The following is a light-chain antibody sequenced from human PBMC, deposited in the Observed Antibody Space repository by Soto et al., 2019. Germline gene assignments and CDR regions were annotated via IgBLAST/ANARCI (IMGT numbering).Light chain of an antibody. CDR1: SSDVGGYNY. V-gene: IGLV2-14*03. Sequence: QSALTQPASVSGSPGQSITISCTGTSSDVGGYNYVSWYQQHPGKAPKLMIYDVTNRPSGVSNRFSGSKSGNTASLTISGLQAEDEAAYYCCSYTSSSTLVFGGGTKLTVL. CDR2: DVT. CDR3: CSYTSSSTLV. J-gene: IGLJ3*02.